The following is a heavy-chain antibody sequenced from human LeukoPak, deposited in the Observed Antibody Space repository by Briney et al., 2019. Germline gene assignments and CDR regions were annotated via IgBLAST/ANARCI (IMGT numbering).Heavy chain of an antibody. J-gene: IGHJ4*02. Sequence: PGGSLRLSCAASGFTFSSYSMNWVRQAPGKGLEWVANIKQDGSEKYYVDSVKGRFTISRDNAKNSLYLQMNSLRAEDTAVYYCAKDWGYCTNGVCYTGSGLDYWGQGTLVTVSS. CDR3: AKDWGYCTNGVCYTGSGLDY. V-gene: IGHV3-7*01. D-gene: IGHD2-8*01. CDR1: GFTFSSYS. CDR2: IKQDGSEK.